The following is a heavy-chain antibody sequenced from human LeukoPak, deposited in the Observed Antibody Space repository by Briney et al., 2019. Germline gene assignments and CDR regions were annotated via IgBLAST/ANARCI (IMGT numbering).Heavy chain of an antibody. CDR1: GGTFSSYA. CDR2: IIPIFGTA. V-gene: IGHV1-69*05. D-gene: IGHD2-2*01. CDR3: ASDIVVVPAGIGDNWFDP. Sequence: SVKVSCKASGGTFSSYAISWVRQAPGQGLEWMGRIIPIFGTANYAQKFQGRVTITTDESTSTAYMELSRLRSEDTAVYYCASDIVVVPAGIGDNWFDPWGQGTLVTVSS. J-gene: IGHJ5*02.